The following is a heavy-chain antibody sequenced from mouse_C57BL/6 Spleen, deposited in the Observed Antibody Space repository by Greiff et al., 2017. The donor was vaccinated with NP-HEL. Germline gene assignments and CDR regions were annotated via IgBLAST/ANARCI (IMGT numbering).Heavy chain of an antibody. Sequence: EVKLVESGPGLVKPSQSLSLTCSVTGYSITSGYYWNWIRQFPGNKLEWMGYISYDGSNNYNPSLKNRISITRDTSKNQFFLKLNSVTTEDTATYYCARKTTVVAYDWYFDVWGTGTTVTVSS. CDR3: ARKTTVVAYDWYFDV. V-gene: IGHV3-6*01. CDR1: GYSITSGYY. CDR2: ISYDGSN. D-gene: IGHD1-1*01. J-gene: IGHJ1*03.